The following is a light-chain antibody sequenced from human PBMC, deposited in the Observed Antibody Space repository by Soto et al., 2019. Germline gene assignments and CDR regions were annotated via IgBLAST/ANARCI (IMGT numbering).Light chain of an antibody. Sequence: EIVMTQSPATLSVSPGERATLSCRASQSVCSNLAWYQQKPGQAPRLPIYGASTRATGISARFSGSGSGTEFTLTISSLQSEDFAVYYCQQYNNWPLTFGGGTKVEIK. CDR1: QSVCSN. J-gene: IGKJ4*01. CDR2: GAS. V-gene: IGKV3-15*01. CDR3: QQYNNWPLT.